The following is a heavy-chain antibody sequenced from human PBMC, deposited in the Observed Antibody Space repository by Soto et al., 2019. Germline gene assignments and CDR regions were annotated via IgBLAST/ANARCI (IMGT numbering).Heavy chain of an antibody. Sequence: EASVKVSCKASGGTFSSYAISWVRQAPGQGLEWMGGIIPIFGTANYAQKFQGRVTITADESTSTAYMELSSLRSEDTAVYYCARELGYSSSWYQGAFDIWGQGTMVTVSS. D-gene: IGHD6-13*01. CDR3: ARELGYSSSWYQGAFDI. CDR1: GGTFSSYA. CDR2: IIPIFGTA. V-gene: IGHV1-69*13. J-gene: IGHJ3*02.